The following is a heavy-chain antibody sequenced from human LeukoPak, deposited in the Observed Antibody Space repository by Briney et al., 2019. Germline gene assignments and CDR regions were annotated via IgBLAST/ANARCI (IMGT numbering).Heavy chain of an antibody. V-gene: IGHV5-51*01. CDR3: AKGKGYCTAGTCGIFDY. J-gene: IGHJ4*02. CDR1: WVSFTNYW. Sequence: GAAPQTSSKGSWVSFTNYWIAWGRQMPGKGLEWLGIIYPGDYDTRYSPSREGQVTILADESNSTASLQSSSLKASDTAIYYSAKGKGYCTAGTCGIFDYWGQGTLVTVSS. D-gene: IGHD2-15*01. CDR2: IYPGDYDT.